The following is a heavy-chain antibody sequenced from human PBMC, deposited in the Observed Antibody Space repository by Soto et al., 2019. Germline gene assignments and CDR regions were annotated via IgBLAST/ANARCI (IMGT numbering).Heavy chain of an antibody. CDR3: ARGRGRYSSGWSWFDP. CDR2: IFQSGST. J-gene: IGHJ5*02. CDR1: GGTIRSPDW. D-gene: IGHD6-19*01. Sequence: TLSLTCGVSGGTIRSPDWWTWVRQPPGKGLEWIGEIFQSGSTNYTPSLESRVTISVDKSKKQFSLTLTSVTAADTAVYFCARGRGRYSSGWSWFDPWGQGILVTVSS. V-gene: IGHV4-4*01.